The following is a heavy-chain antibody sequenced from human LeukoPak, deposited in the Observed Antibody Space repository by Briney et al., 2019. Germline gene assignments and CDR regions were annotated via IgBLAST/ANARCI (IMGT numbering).Heavy chain of an antibody. CDR3: ARVSGSLGGGYFQH. CDR2: IYHSGST. J-gene: IGHJ1*01. Sequence: SETLSLTRTVSGYSISSGYYWGWIRQPPGKGLEWIGSIYHSGSTYYNPSLKSRVTISVDTSKNQFSLKLSSVTAADTAVYYCARVSGSLGGGYFQHWGQGTLVTVSS. D-gene: IGHD3-10*01. CDR1: GYSISSGYY. V-gene: IGHV4-38-2*02.